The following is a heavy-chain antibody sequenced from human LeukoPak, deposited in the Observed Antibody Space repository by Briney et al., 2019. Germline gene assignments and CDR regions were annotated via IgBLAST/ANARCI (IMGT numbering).Heavy chain of an antibody. J-gene: IGHJ4*02. Sequence: GASVKLSCKASGYTFTSYVIHWVRQAPGQRPEWMGWISAGNGNTKYSRKFQGRVTITRDTSASTAYMELSSLRSEDTAVYYCARDFSSSWYVFGYWGQGILVTVSS. CDR2: ISAGNGNT. CDR3: ARDFSSSWYVFGY. V-gene: IGHV1-3*01. CDR1: GYTFTSYV. D-gene: IGHD6-13*01.